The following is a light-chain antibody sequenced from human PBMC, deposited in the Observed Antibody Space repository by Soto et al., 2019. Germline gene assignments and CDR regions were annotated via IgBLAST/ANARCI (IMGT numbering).Light chain of an antibody. Sequence: AIQLTQSPSSLSASVGDRVTITCRASQGLSSALAWYQQKPGKSPNLLIYDVSSLEIRIPSRFRGSGAGTVFNLTLSSLQPEDFATYYCQQFNTYPALTFGGGTKVELK. CDR2: DVS. J-gene: IGKJ4*01. CDR3: QQFNTYPALT. CDR1: QGLSSA. V-gene: IGKV1-13*02.